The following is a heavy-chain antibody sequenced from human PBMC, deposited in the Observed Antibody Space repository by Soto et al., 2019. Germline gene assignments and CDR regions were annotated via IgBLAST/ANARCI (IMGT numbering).Heavy chain of an antibody. V-gene: IGHV1-69*12. CDR1: GGTLSNFD. Sequence: QVQLVQSGAEVKKPGSSVKVSCKTSGGTLSNFDINWVRQAPGQGLEWMGGIIPIFGTPNYAQKFQGRVTNTADESTSTAYMELSSLRSEDTAVYYCARDSSSGWGGYFDYGGQGTLVTVSS. J-gene: IGHJ4*02. D-gene: IGHD3-22*01. CDR2: IIPIFGTP. CDR3: ARDSSSGWGGYFDY.